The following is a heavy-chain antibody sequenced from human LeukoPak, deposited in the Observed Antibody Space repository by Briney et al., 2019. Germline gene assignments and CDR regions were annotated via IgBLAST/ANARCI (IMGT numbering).Heavy chain of an antibody. CDR1: GGSVSDYY. CDR3: ARTGGSGYQLPPRYYYYMDV. V-gene: IGHV4-59*02. CDR2: IYYTGST. Sequence: SETLSLTCTISGGSVSDYYWSWIRQSPGKGLEWIGYIYYTGSTTYNPSLKSRVTMSADTSKNQFSLNLNSVTAADTAVYYCARTGGSGYQLPPRYYYYMDVWGKGTTVTISS. D-gene: IGHD2-2*01. J-gene: IGHJ6*03.